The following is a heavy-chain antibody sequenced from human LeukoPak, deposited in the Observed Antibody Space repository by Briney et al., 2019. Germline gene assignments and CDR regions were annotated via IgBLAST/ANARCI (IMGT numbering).Heavy chain of an antibody. D-gene: IGHD4-11*01. CDR3: ARVARHDYTYYPGGNYFDY. J-gene: IGHJ4*02. CDR2: LDHSGST. V-gene: IGHV4-38-2*02. CDR1: GYSISSGYY. Sequence: PSAIQSLTCTVSGYSISSGYYWGCLRQPPGQGREWIGCLDHSGSTYYNPSLKSRVTISVDTSKNPFYLKLSSVTAADTAVYYCARVARHDYTYYPGGNYFDYWGQGTLVTVSS.